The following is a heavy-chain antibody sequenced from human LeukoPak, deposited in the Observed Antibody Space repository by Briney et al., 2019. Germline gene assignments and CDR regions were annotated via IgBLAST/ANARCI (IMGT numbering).Heavy chain of an antibody. V-gene: IGHV4-30-2*01. D-gene: IGHD3-3*01. J-gene: IGHJ3*02. CDR3: ARDQEPFGGAFDI. Sequence: PSQTLSLTCTVSGGSISSGGYYWSWIRQPPGKGLEWIGYIYHSGSTYYNPSLKSRVTISVDRSKNQFSLKLSSVTAADTAVYYCARDQEPFGGAFDIWGQGTMVTVSS. CDR2: IYHSGST. CDR1: GGSISSGGYY.